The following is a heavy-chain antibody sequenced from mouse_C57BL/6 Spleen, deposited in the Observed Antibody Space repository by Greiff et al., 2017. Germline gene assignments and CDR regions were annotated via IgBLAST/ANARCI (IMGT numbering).Heavy chain of an antibody. CDR2: IRSKSNNYAT. V-gene: IGHV10-1*01. J-gene: IGHJ3*01. CDR1: GFSFNTYA. CDR3: VRGVDYYGSPSFAY. Sequence: GGGLVQPKGSLKLSCAASGFSFNTYAMNWVRQAPGKGLEWVARIRSKSNNYATYYADSVKDRFTISRDDSESMLYLQMNNLKTEDTAMYYCVRGVDYYGSPSFAYWGQGTLVTVSA. D-gene: IGHD1-1*01.